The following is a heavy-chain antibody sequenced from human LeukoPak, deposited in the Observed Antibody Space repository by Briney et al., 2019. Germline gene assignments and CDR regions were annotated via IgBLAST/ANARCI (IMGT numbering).Heavy chain of an antibody. J-gene: IGHJ4*02. CDR2: ISGSGGST. V-gene: IGHV3-23*01. CDR1: GFTFSSYA. D-gene: IGHD3-9*01. Sequence: GGSLRLSGAASGFTFSSYAMSWVRQAPGKGLEWVSAISGSGGSTYYADSVKGRFTISRDNSKNTLYLQMNRLRAEDTAVYYCAKNRYDILTGLDYWGQGTLVSVSS. CDR3: AKNRYDILTGLDY.